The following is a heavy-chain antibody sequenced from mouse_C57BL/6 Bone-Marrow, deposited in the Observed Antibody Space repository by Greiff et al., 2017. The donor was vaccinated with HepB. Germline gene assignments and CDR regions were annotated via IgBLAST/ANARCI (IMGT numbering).Heavy chain of an antibody. Sequence: VQLQQSGPVLVKPGASVKMSCKASGYTFTDYYMNWVKQSHGKSLEWIGVINPYNGGTSYNQKFKGKATLTVDKSSSTAYMELNSLTSEDSAVYYCAPSHYYGSSLYFDYWGQGTTLTVSS. J-gene: IGHJ2*01. CDR1: GYTFTDYY. CDR3: APSHYYGSSLYFDY. V-gene: IGHV1-19*01. D-gene: IGHD1-1*01. CDR2: INPYNGGT.